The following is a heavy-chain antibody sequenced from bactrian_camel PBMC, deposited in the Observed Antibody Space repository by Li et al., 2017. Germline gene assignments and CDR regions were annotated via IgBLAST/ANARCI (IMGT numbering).Heavy chain of an antibody. V-gene: IGHV3S9*01. D-gene: IGHD6*01. CDR1: GYTVSTYY. J-gene: IGHJ6*01. CDR3: AADVGGCAYGGRWSTLRFRY. CDR2: IDDDGST. Sequence: QLVESGGGSVQTGGSLTLSCASAGYTVSTYYRVFCMGWFRQVPGKGREGVAVIDDDGSTTYADSVKGRFTISQDSAKNTLYLQMNSLKPEDTAMYYCAADVGGCAYGGRWSTLRFRYSGQGTQVTVS.